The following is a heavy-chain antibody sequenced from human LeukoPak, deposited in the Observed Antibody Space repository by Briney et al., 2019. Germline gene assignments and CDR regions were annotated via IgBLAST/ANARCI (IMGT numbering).Heavy chain of an antibody. D-gene: IGHD5-12*01. CDR2: IYYNGST. Sequence: SETLSLTCTVSGGSISSSSYYWGWIRQPPGKGLEWIGSIYYNGSTYYNPSLKSRVTISVDTSKNQFSLKLSSVTAAGMAVYYCARSIVATHFDLWGRGTLVTVSS. CDR1: GGSISSSSYY. CDR3: ARSIVATHFDL. J-gene: IGHJ2*01. V-gene: IGHV4-39*01.